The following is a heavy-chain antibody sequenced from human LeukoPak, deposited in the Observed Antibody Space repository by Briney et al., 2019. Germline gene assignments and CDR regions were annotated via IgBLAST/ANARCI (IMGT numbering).Heavy chain of an antibody. CDR1: GGTFSSYA. V-gene: IGHV1-69*04. CDR3: ARGPPATVTYPYYFDY. J-gene: IGHJ4*02. Sequence: ASVKVSCKASGGTFSSYAISWVRQAPGQGLEWMGRIIPILGIANYAQKFQGRVTITADKSTNTAYMELSSLRSEDTAVYYCARGPPATVTYPYYFDYWGQGTLVTVSS. D-gene: IGHD4-17*01. CDR2: IIPILGIA.